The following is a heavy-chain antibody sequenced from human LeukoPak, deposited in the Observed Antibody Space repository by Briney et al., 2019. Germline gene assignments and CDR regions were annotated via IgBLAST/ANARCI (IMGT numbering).Heavy chain of an antibody. CDR2: INHSGST. V-gene: IGHV4-34*01. CDR3: ASILYDIVTGLAEFDY. Sequence: SQTLSLTCAVYGASFSGYYWSWIRQPPGKGLEWIGEINHSGSTNYNPSLKSRVTISVDTSKNQFSLKRSSVTAADMAVYYCASILYDIVTGLAEFDYWGEGTLVTVSS. D-gene: IGHD3-9*01. J-gene: IGHJ4*02. CDR1: GASFSGYY.